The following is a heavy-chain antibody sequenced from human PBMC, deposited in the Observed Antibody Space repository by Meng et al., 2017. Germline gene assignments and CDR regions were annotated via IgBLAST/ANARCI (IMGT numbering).Heavy chain of an antibody. CDR2: IWYDGSNK. Sequence: GESLKISCAASGFTFSSYGMHWVRQAPGKGLEWVAVIWYDGSNKYYADSVKGRFTISRDNSKNTLYLQMNSLRAEDTAVYYCARDSNRWGALKYWGQGTLVTVSS. V-gene: IGHV3-33*01. D-gene: IGHD3-16*01. CDR3: ARDSNRWGALKY. CDR1: GFTFSSYG. J-gene: IGHJ4*02.